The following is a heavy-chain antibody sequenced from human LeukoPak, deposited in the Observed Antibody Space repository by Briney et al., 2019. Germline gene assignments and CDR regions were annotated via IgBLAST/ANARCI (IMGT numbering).Heavy chain of an antibody. D-gene: IGHD7-27*01. V-gene: IGHV1-69*13. J-gene: IGHJ5*02. Sequence: RASVKVSCKASGGTFSSYAISWVRQAPGQGLEWMGGIIPIFGTANYAQKFQGRVTITADESTSTAYMELSSLRSEVTAVYYCARDKLGNWFDPWGQGTLVTVSS. CDR1: GGTFSSYA. CDR2: IIPIFGTA. CDR3: ARDKLGNWFDP.